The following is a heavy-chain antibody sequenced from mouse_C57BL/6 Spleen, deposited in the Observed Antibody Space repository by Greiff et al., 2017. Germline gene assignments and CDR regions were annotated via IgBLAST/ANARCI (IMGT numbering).Heavy chain of an antibody. CDR3: SSGPFAWFAY. Sequence: QVQLQQPGAELVKPGASVKLSCKASGYTFTSYWMHWVKQRPGQGLEWIGMIHPNSGSTNYNEKFKGKATLTVDKSSSTAYMQLSSLTSEDSAVYYCSSGPFAWFAYWGQGTPVTVSA. CDR1: GYTFTSYW. J-gene: IGHJ3*01. CDR2: IHPNSGST. V-gene: IGHV1-64*01.